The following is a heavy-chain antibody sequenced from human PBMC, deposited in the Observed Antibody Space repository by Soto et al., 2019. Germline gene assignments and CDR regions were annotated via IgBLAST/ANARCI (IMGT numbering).Heavy chain of an antibody. CDR3: ARIKRVTIFHY. CDR2: IYYSGST. V-gene: IGHV4-30-4*01. Sequence: SETLSLTCTVSGGSISSGDYYWSWIRQPPGKGLEWIGYIYYSGSTYYNPSLKSRVTISVDTSKNQFSLKLSSVTAADTAVYYCARIKRVTIFHYWGQGTLVSVSS. J-gene: IGHJ4*02. CDR1: GGSISSGDYY. D-gene: IGHD3-10*01.